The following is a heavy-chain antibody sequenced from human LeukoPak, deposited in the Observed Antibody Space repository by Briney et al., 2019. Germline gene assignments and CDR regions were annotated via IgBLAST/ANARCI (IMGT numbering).Heavy chain of an antibody. CDR2: INHSGST. J-gene: IGHJ4*02. Sequence: SETLSLTCTVSGGSVSSGSFYWNWIRQPPGKGLEWIGEINHSGSTNYNPSLKSRVTISVDTSKNQFSLKLSSVTAADTAVYYCARGFRGYRDYWGQGTLVTVSS. D-gene: IGHD5-12*01. CDR1: GGSVSSGSFY. V-gene: IGHV4-61*01. CDR3: ARGFRGYRDY.